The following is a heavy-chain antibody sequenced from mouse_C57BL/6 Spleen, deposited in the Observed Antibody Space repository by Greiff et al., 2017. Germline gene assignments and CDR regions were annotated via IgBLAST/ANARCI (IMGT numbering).Heavy chain of an antibody. CDR1: GYTFTDYE. Sequence: QVQLQQSGAELVRPGASVTLSCKASGYTFTDYEMHWVKQTPVHGLEWIGAIDPETGGTAYNQKFQGKAILTADKSSSTAYMELRSLTSEDSAVYYCTRLYDYDRYFDDWGQGTTLTVSS. D-gene: IGHD2-4*01. V-gene: IGHV1-15*01. CDR3: TRLYDYDRYFDD. J-gene: IGHJ2*01. CDR2: IDPETGGT.